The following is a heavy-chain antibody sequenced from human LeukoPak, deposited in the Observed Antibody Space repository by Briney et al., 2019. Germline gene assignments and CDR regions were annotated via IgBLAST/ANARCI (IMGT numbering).Heavy chain of an antibody. J-gene: IGHJ4*02. Sequence: PGGSLRLSCAASGFTFSSYAMGWVRPAPGKGLDWVSVISGGGSTIYYADSVKGRFTISRDNSKNTLYLQMDNLRAEDTAVYYCAKKQGGNYPLDYWGQGTLVTVSS. CDR1: GFTFSSYA. V-gene: IGHV3-23*01. D-gene: IGHD3-3*01. CDR3: AKKQGGNYPLDY. CDR2: ISGGGSTI.